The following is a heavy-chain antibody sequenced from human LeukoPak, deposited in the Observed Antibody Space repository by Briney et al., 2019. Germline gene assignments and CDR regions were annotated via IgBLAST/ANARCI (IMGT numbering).Heavy chain of an antibody. J-gene: IGHJ6*03. Sequence: GGSLRLSCAASGFTFSSYAMSWVRQAPGKGLEWVSAISGSGGSTYYADSVKGRFTISRDNSKNTLYLQMNSLRADDTAVYYCARHKIGFDHYYYMDVWGKGTTVTISS. D-gene: IGHD5-12*01. CDR2: ISGSGGST. CDR3: ARHKIGFDHYYYMDV. V-gene: IGHV3-23*01. CDR1: GFTFSSYA.